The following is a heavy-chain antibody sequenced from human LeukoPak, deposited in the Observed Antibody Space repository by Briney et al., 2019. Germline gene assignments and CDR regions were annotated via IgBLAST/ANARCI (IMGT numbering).Heavy chain of an antibody. D-gene: IGHD1-26*01. CDR2: LMKDESQK. J-gene: IGHJ6*02. V-gene: IGHV3-7*01. CDR1: GFTFSSYW. Sequence: GGSLRLSCAASGFTFSSYWMTWVRQAPGKGLEWVANLMKDESQKYYVDSVKGRFTVSRDNANSSLFLQMNSRRAEDTAVYYCTRARYRIVGSTTDRVYFTMDVWGQGTTVTVYS. CDR3: TRARYRIVGSTTDRVYFTMDV.